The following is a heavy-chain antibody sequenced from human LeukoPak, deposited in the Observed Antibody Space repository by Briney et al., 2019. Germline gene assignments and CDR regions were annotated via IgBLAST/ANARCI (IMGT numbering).Heavy chain of an antibody. CDR3: ARDRSGYYYGSGRPYYYGMDV. CDR1: GSTFSSYE. V-gene: IGHV3-48*03. D-gene: IGHD3-10*01. CDR2: ISSSGSTI. Sequence: GGSLRLSCAASGSTFSSYEMNWVRQAPGKGLEWVSYISSSGSTIYYADSVKGRFTISRDNAKNSLYLQMNSLRAEDTAVYYCARDRSGYYYGSGRPYYYGMDVWGQGTTVTVSS. J-gene: IGHJ6*02.